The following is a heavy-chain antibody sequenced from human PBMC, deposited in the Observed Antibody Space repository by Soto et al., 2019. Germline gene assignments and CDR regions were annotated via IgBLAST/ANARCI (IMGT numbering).Heavy chain of an antibody. CDR1: GYSFTSYW. Sequence: GESLKISCKGSGYSFTSYWIGWVRQMPGKGLEWMGIIYPGDSDTRYSPSFQGQVTISADKSISTAYLQWSSLKASDTAMYYCARRSAMIASRDAFDIWGQGTMVTVSS. J-gene: IGHJ3*02. CDR3: ARRSAMIASRDAFDI. CDR2: IYPGDSDT. V-gene: IGHV5-51*01. D-gene: IGHD3-22*01.